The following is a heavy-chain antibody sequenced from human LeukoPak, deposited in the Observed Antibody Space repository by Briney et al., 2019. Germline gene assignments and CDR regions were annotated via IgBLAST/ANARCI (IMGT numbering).Heavy chain of an antibody. D-gene: IGHD5-12*01. CDR3: ARGPSGYHNT. CDR2: ISSSSSYI. J-gene: IGHJ4*02. V-gene: IGHV3-21*01. Sequence: GGSLRLSCAASGFIFSIYSMNWVRQAPGKGLEWVSSISSSSSYIYYADSVKGRFTISRDNAKNSLYLQMNSLRAEDTAVYYCARGPSGYHNTGGQGTLVTVSS. CDR1: GFIFSIYS.